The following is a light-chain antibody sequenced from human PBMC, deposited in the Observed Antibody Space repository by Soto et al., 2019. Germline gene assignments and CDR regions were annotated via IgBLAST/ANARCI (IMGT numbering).Light chain of an antibody. Sequence: DIQMTQPPSTLSGSVGDRVTIACRASQTISSWLAWYQQKPGKAPKLLIYKASTLKSGVLSRFSGSGSGTEFTLTIRSLQPDDFATYYCQHYNSYSEAFGQGTMV. V-gene: IGKV1-5*03. CDR3: QHYNSYSEA. CDR1: QTISSW. J-gene: IGKJ1*01. CDR2: KAS.